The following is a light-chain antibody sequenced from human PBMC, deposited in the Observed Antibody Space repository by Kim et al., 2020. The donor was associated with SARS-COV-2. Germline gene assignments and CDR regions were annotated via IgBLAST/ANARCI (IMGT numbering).Light chain of an antibody. Sequence: SALTQPASVSGSPGQSITIPCTGTNSDIGVYNFVSWYQQHPGKAPKLIIYDVTKRPSEISDRFSGSKSGNTASLTISGLQADDEADYYCNSYTTTSAWVFGGGTQLTVL. CDR3: NSYTTTSAWV. J-gene: IGLJ3*02. CDR2: DVT. CDR1: NSDIGVYNF. V-gene: IGLV2-14*03.